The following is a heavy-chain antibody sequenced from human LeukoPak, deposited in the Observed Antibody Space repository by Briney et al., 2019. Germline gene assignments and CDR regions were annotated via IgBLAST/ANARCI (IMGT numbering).Heavy chain of an antibody. Sequence: GGSLRLSCPASGFTFGDYAMSWVRQAPGKGLEWLGFIRSKAYGGTTEYAASVKGTFTISRDDSKSIAYLQMNSLKTEDTAVYYCTRARYDSTGYYYVAGVVWYFDLWGRGTLVTVSS. CDR2: IRSKAYGGTT. CDR1: GFTFGDYA. CDR3: TRARYDSTGYYYVAGVVWYFDL. J-gene: IGHJ2*01. D-gene: IGHD3-22*01. V-gene: IGHV3-49*04.